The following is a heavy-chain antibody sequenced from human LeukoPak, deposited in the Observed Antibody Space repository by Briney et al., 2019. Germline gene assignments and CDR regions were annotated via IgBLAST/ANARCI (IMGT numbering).Heavy chain of an antibody. V-gene: IGHV1-18*04. J-gene: IGHJ6*03. D-gene: IGHD2-2*01. CDR3: ARVMTSTTSIHMGV. CDR1: SYTFTNYG. Sequence: ASVNVSCTASSYTFTNYGMTWVRQAPGQGLEWMGLISTYDGLTNYAQKFQGRVTMTTDTSTSTAYMELMSLRSDDTAVYYCARVMTSTTSIHMGVWGEGTTVTVSS. CDR2: ISTYDGLT.